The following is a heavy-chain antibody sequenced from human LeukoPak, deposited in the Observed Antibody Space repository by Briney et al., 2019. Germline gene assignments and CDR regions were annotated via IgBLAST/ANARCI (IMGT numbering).Heavy chain of an antibody. J-gene: IGHJ4*02. Sequence: GASVKVSCKASGYTFRSYGISWVRQAPGQGLEWMGWITGYNGNTNIAQKLQGRVTMTTDTSTSTAYMELRSLRSDDTAVYYCARGGPIAVAASGYYFDYWGQGTLVTVSS. CDR2: ITGYNGNT. D-gene: IGHD6-19*01. CDR1: GYTFRSYG. CDR3: ARGGPIAVAASGYYFDY. V-gene: IGHV1-18*01.